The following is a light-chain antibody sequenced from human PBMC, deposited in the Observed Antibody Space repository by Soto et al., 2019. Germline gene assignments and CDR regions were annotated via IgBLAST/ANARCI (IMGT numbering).Light chain of an antibody. V-gene: IGLV1-40*01. CDR2: GNS. CDR1: RSNIGAGYD. Sequence: QSVLTQPHSVSGAPGQRVTISCTGSRSNIGAGYDVHWYQQLPGTAPKLLFYGNSNRPSGVPDRFSGSKSGTSASLAITGLQAEDEADYYCQSYDSSLSGCVFGTGTKLTVL. J-gene: IGLJ1*01. CDR3: QSYDSSLSGCV.